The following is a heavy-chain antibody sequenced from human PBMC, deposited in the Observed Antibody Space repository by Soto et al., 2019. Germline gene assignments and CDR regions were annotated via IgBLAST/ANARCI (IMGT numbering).Heavy chain of an antibody. V-gene: IGHV4-59*08. CDR3: ARQVATITWDYYYHYMDV. CDR2: IYYSGST. D-gene: IGHD5-12*01. Sequence: SETLSLTCTVSGGSISSYYWNWIRQPPGKGLEWIGYIYYSGSTNYNPSLKSRVTISVDTSKNQFSLKLSSVTAADTAVYYCARQVATITWDYYYHYMDVWGKGTTVTVSS. J-gene: IGHJ6*03. CDR1: GGSISSYY.